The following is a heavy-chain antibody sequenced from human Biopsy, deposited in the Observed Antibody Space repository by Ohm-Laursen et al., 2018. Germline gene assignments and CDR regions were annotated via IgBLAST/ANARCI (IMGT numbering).Heavy chain of an antibody. CDR3: ARAGVGSDGTDSYYYGMDV. D-gene: IGHD5-24*01. V-gene: IGHV1-46*01. CDR2: ISPSGATT. CDR1: GNTFATYH. J-gene: IGHJ6*02. Sequence: ASVKVSCKVSGNTFATYHIHWVRQAPGQGLEWMGVISPSGATTSFSQKFQGRITMTRDTSSGTVYMDLNSLGSEDTAVYYCARAGVGSDGTDSYYYGMDVWGPGTTVTVSS.